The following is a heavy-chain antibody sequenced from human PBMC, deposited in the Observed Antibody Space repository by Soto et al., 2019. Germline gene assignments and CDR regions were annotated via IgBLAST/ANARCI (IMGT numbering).Heavy chain of an antibody. J-gene: IGHJ5*02. CDR1: GFTFSSYG. D-gene: IGHD3-16*01. V-gene: IGHV3-30*03. CDR3: IRSYAGAT. Sequence: GGSLRLSCAASGFTFSSYGMHWVRQAPGKGLEWVAVISYDGSNKYYADSVKGRFTISRDNSKNTLYLQMNSLRAEDTAMYYCIRSYAGATWGQGTLVTVSS. CDR2: ISYDGSNK.